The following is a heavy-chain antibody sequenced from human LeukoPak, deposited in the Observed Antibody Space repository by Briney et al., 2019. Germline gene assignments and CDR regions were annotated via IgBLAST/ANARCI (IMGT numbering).Heavy chain of an antibody. V-gene: IGHV4-31*03. CDR2: IYYSGST. D-gene: IGHD2-2*01. CDR1: GGSISSGGYY. J-gene: IGHJ4*02. CDR3: ARVVPDPYYFDY. Sequence: PSETLSLTCTVSGGSISSGGYYWSWIRQHPGKGLEWIGYIYYSGSTYYNPSLKSRVTISVDTSKNQFSLKLSPVTAADTAVYYCARVVPDPYYFDYWGQGTLVTVSS.